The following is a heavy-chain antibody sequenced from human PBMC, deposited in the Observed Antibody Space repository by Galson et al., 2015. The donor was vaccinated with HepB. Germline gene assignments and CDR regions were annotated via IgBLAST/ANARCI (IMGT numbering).Heavy chain of an antibody. Sequence: SLRLSCAASGFAFSSHGMHWVRQAPGKGLEWVALIWLDGSKDYYADSVKGRFTISRDNSNNMLYLQMNNLRVDDTAVYYCARYYGNYRAFDSWGQGTLVTVSS. CDR3: ARYYGNYRAFDS. D-gene: IGHD4-11*01. CDR1: GFAFSSHG. J-gene: IGHJ4*02. V-gene: IGHV3-33*01. CDR2: IWLDGSKD.